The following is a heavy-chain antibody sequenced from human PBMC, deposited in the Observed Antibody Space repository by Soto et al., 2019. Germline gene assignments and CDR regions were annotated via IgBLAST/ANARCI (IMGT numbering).Heavy chain of an antibody. CDR1: GGTFSRYS. D-gene: IGHD2-2*01. CDR2: IIPIFGIA. V-gene: IGHV1-69*08. Sequence: VQLVQSGAEVKKPGSSVKVSCKASGGTFSRYSITWVRQAPGHGLEWLGRIIPIFGIASYAQKFQCRVTITADESTSTVYMELSSLRSDDTAVYYCAREDRDRETGLVPAAIDGMDVWGQGTTVTVSS. CDR3: AREDRDRETGLVPAAIDGMDV. J-gene: IGHJ6*02.